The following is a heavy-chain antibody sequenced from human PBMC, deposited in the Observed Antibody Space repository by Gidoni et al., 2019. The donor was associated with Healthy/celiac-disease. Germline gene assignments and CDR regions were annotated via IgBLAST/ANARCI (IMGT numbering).Heavy chain of an antibody. CDR1: GFTFSSYS. CDR2: ISSSSSYI. J-gene: IGHJ5*02. D-gene: IGHD1-26*01. Sequence: EVQLVESGGGLVEPGGSLRLSCTAAGFTFSSYSMNWVRQAPGKGLEWVSSISSSSSYIYYADSVKGRFTISRDNAKNSLYLQMNSLRAEDTAVHYCARVGAQPAWFDPWGQGTLVTVSS. V-gene: IGHV3-21*01. CDR3: ARVGAQPAWFDP.